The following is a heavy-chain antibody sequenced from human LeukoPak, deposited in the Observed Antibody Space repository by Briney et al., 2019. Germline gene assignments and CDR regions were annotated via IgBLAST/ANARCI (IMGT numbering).Heavy chain of an antibody. CDR1: GFTPRSYV. J-gene: IGHJ4*02. Sequence: GSLRLSCVASGFTPRSYVMNWVRQTPGKGLEWVSSISGSGDSTFYADSVKGRFTISRDNSKNTVYLEVSSLTAEDTAVYYCAKDDAWLRFGEWSQGTLVTVSS. V-gene: IGHV3-23*01. CDR3: AKDDAWLRFGE. D-gene: IGHD3-16*01. CDR2: ISGSGDST.